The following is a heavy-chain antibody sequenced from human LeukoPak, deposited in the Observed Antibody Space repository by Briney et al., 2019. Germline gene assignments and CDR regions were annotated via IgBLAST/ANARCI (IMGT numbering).Heavy chain of an antibody. V-gene: IGHV3-30*18. CDR2: ISYDGSNK. J-gene: IGHJ4*02. CDR3: AKLLLWFGEPPFDY. Sequence: GGSLRLPCAASGFTFSSYGMHWVRQAPGKGLEWVAVISYDGSNKYYADSVKGRFAISRDNSKNTLYLQMNSLRAEDTAVYYCAKLLLWFGEPPFDYWGQGTLVTVSS. CDR1: GFTFSSYG. D-gene: IGHD3-10*01.